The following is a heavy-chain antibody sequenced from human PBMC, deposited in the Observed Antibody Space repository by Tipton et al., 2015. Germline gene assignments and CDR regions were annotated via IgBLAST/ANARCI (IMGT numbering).Heavy chain of an antibody. CDR3: ARDLSVRGGRLDP. Sequence: SLRLSCATSGFIVDHYAMHWVRQGPGKGLEWVSGISWNGDTVGYADSVKGRFTISRDNAKNTVYLQMNSLRVEDTAVYYCARDLSVRGGRLDPWGQGTLVTVSS. CDR1: GFIVDHYA. D-gene: IGHD3-10*01. V-gene: IGHV3-9*01. CDR2: ISWNGDTV. J-gene: IGHJ5*02.